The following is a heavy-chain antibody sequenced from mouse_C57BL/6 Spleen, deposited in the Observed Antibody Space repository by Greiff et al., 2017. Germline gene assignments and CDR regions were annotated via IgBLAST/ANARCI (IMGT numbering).Heavy chain of an antibody. D-gene: IGHD2-4*01. Sequence: VQLKQSGGGLVKPGGSLKLSCAASGFTFSDYGMHWVRQAPEKGLEWVAYISSGSSTIYYADTVKGRFTISRDNAKNTLFLQMTSLRSEDTAMYYCARREDYDSYYAMDYWGQGTSVTVSS. CDR3: ARREDYDSYYAMDY. CDR1: GFTFSDYG. CDR2: ISSGSSTI. V-gene: IGHV5-17*01. J-gene: IGHJ4*01.